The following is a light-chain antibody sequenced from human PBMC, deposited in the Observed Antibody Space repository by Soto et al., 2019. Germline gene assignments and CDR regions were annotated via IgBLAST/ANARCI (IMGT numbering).Light chain of an antibody. CDR3: HQYYTWPRK. V-gene: IGKV3-15*01. CDR2: GAS. CDR1: QTVTTD. Sequence: IVMTHSPVTLSVSPGERATLSCRASQTVTTDLAWYQQKPGQAPRLVIHGASTRATDFPARFSGSGYGTEFTLTISSLQSEDIAVYYCHQYYTWPRKFGQGTKVDIK. J-gene: IGKJ1*01.